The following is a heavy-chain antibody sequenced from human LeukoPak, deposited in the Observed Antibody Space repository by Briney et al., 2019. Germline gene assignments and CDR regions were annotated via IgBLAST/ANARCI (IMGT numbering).Heavy chain of an antibody. J-gene: IGHJ4*02. Sequence: ASVKVSCKASGYTFTGYYMHWVRQAPGQGLEWMGWINPNSGGTNYAQKFQGRVTMTRGTSTSTVYMELSSLRSEDTAVYYCARDKLARGYSYGYEDYWGQGTLVTVSS. V-gene: IGHV1-2*02. CDR2: INPNSGGT. CDR1: GYTFTGYY. CDR3: ARDKLARGYSYGYEDY. D-gene: IGHD5-18*01.